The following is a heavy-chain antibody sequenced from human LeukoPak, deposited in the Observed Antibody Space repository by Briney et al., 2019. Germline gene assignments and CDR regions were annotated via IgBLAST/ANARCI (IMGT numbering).Heavy chain of an antibody. CDR1: GGTFSSYA. D-gene: IGHD6-13*01. CDR2: IIPILGIA. J-gene: IGHJ3*02. CDR3: ARYSSSWFTFDI. Sequence: GSSVKVSCKASGGTFSSYAISWVRQAPGQGLEWMGRIIPILGIANYAQKFQGRVTITADKSTSTAYMELSSLRSEDTAVYYCARYSSSWFTFDIWGQGTMVTVSS. V-gene: IGHV1-69*04.